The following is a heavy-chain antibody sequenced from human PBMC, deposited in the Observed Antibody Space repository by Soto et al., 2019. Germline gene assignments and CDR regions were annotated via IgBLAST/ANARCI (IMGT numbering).Heavy chain of an antibody. CDR3: ARITGCYYDRRDDAFDI. Sequence: GGSLRLSCAASGFTFSSYSMNWVRQAPGKGLEWVSYISSSSSTIYYADSVKGRFTISRDNAKNSLYLQMNSLRDEDTAVYYCARITGCYYDRRDDAFDIWGQGTMVTVSS. CDR2: ISSSSSTI. CDR1: GFTFSSYS. V-gene: IGHV3-48*02. D-gene: IGHD3-22*01. J-gene: IGHJ3*02.